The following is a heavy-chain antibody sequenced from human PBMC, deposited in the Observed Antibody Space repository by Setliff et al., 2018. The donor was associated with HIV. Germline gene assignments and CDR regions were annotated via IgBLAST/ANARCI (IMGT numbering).Heavy chain of an antibody. J-gene: IGHJ4*02. CDR2: IYYSGRT. D-gene: IGHD2-2*01. CDR3: ARAPLGDIVVVPAHFDS. CDR1: GGSITSYY. Sequence: SETLSLTCTVSGGSITSYYWSWIRQPPGKGLDWIGYIYYSGRTNYNPSLKSRVTISLDTSKNQFSLKLRSVTAADTAVYYCARAPLGDIVVVPAHFDSWGQGTLVTVSS. V-gene: IGHV4-59*01.